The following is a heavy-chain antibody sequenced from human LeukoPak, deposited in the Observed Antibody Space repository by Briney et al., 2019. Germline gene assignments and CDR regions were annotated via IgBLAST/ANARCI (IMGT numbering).Heavy chain of an antibody. D-gene: IGHD5/OR15-5a*01. J-gene: IGHJ4*02. Sequence: GESLKISCKGSGYRFNAYWIAWVRQMPGKGLEWMGRTDPSDSYTNYSPSFQGHVTISADKSISTAYLQWSSLKASDTAMYYCARQGGVYGFDYWGQGTLVTVSS. CDR3: ARQGGVYGFDY. CDR2: TDPSDSYT. CDR1: GYRFNAYW. V-gene: IGHV5-10-1*01.